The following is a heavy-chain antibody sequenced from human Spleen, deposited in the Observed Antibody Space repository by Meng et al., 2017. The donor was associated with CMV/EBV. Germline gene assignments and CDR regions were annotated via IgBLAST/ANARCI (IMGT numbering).Heavy chain of an antibody. V-gene: IGHV4-59*01. D-gene: IGHD6-19*01. J-gene: IGHJ3*02. Sequence: SETLSLTCTVSGGSISSYYWSWIRQPPGKGLEWIGYIYYSGSTNYNPSLKSRVTISVDTSKNQFSLKLSSVTAADTAVYYCAREVADTEDAFDIWGQGTMVTVSS. CDR1: GGSISSYY. CDR2: IYYSGST. CDR3: AREVADTEDAFDI.